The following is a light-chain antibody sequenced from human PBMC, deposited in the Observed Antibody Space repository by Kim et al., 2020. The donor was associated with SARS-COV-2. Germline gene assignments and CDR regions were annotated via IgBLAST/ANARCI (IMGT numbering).Light chain of an antibody. CDR2: VAS. J-gene: IGKJ2*01. CDR1: QTIAGNN. V-gene: IGKV3-20*01. CDR3: QQYGSSPYT. Sequence: IVLTQSPGTLSLSPGERATVSCRASQTIAGNNLAWFQQKLGQAPRLLIYVASKRATGIPDRFSASGSGTDFTLTISRLEPEDFAVYYCQQYGSSPYTFGQGTKLEI.